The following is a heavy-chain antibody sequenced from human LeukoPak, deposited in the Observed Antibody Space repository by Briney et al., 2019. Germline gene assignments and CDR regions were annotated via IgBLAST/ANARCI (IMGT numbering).Heavy chain of an antibody. Sequence: SETLSLTCTVSGYSISSGYYWGWIRQPPGKGLEWIGSIYHSGSTYYNPSLKSRVTISVDTSKNQFSLKLSSVTAADTAVYYCARFVTRTTSDAFDIWSQGTMVTVSP. CDR3: ARFVTRTTSDAFDI. V-gene: IGHV4-38-2*02. D-gene: IGHD1-7*01. J-gene: IGHJ3*02. CDR2: IYHSGST. CDR1: GYSISSGYY.